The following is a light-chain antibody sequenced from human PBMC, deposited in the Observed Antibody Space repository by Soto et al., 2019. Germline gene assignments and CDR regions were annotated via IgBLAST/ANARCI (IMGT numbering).Light chain of an antibody. CDR3: QQSGSSPLT. Sequence: EIMLTQSPGTLSLSPGERATLSCSASQSVINNYLAWYQQKAGPAPRLLIYGASNRATGIPDRFSGSGSATDFTLTISRLEHEDFAVYFCQQSGSSPLTFGRGTKVDI. V-gene: IGKV3-20*01. CDR1: QSVINNY. J-gene: IGKJ4*02. CDR2: GAS.